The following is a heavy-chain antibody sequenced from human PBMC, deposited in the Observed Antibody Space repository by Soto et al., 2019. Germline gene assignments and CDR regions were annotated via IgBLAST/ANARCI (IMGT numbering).Heavy chain of an antibody. CDR1: GYTFTSYG. J-gene: IGHJ5*02. Sequence: ASVKVSCKASGYTFTSYGISWVRQAPGQGLEWMGWISAYNGNTNYAQKLQGRVTMTTDTSTRTAYMELRSLRSDETAVYYWARVSYYYGSGSYYNWFDPWGQGTLVTVSS. V-gene: IGHV1-18*01. D-gene: IGHD3-10*01. CDR3: ARVSYYYGSGSYYNWFDP. CDR2: ISAYNGNT.